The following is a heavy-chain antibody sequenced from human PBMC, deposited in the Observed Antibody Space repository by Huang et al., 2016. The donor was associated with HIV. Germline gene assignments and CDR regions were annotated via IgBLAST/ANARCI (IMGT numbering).Heavy chain of an antibody. V-gene: IGHV5-51*01. Sequence: EVQLAQSGPEVKKPGESLKISCKGSGFSFTNYWIGLVRQMPGKGLEWLGIIYTGDSDTKSSPSFQGQVTISADKSISTAYLQWSSLKASDTAMYYCVRSTSGYYYRTDYWGQGTLVTVSS. CDR2: IYTGDSDT. J-gene: IGHJ4*02. CDR3: VRSTSGYYYRTDY. D-gene: IGHD3-22*01. CDR1: GFSFTNYW.